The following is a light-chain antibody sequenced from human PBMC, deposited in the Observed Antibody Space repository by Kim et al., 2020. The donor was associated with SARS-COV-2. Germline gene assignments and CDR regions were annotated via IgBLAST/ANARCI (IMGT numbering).Light chain of an antibody. CDR2: GAS. Sequence: ETVLTQSPGTLSLSPGERATLSCRASQSVPNNHFGWYQQKPGQAPRLLIYGASHRATGIPDRFSGSASGTDFTLTISRLEPEDFAVYSFHQYDSSTRTFGQGTKVDIK. J-gene: IGKJ1*01. V-gene: IGKV3-20*01. CDR3: HQYDSSTRT. CDR1: QSVPNNH.